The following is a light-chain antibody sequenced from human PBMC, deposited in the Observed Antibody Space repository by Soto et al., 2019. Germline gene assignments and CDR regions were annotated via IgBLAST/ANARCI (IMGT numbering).Light chain of an antibody. V-gene: IGKV3-15*01. Sequence: ELVLTQSPGTLSVYPWERATLSCRASQSVSSNLAWYQQKPGQAPRLLISDASTRATGIPARFSGSGSGTEFTLTVSSLQSEDFAVYYCQQYIKWPITFGQGTRLEIK. CDR1: QSVSSN. CDR2: DAS. CDR3: QQYIKWPIT. J-gene: IGKJ5*01.